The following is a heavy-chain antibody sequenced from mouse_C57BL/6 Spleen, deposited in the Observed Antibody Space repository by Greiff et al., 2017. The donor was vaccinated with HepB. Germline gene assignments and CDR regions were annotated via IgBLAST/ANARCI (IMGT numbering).Heavy chain of an antibody. J-gene: IGHJ4*01. D-gene: IGHD1-1*01. Sequence: VQLQQPGAELVRPGSSVKLSCKASGYTFTSYWMDWVKQRPGQGLEWIGNIYPSDSETHYNQKFKDKATLTVDKSSSTAYMQLSSLTSEDSAVYYSARREDYYGPYAMDYWGQGTSVTVSS. CDR3: ARREDYYGPYAMDY. CDR1: GYTFTSYW. CDR2: IYPSDSET. V-gene: IGHV1-61*01.